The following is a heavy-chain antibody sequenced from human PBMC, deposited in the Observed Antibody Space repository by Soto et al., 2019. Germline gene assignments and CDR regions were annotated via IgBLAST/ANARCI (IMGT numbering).Heavy chain of an antibody. J-gene: IGHJ1*01. V-gene: IGHV4-61*01. CDR2: IYYSGST. Sequence: SEPLSLTCTVSCGSVSSGSYYWSWIRQPPGKGLEWIGYIYYSGSTNYNPSLKSRVTISVDTSKNQFSLKLSSVTAADTAVYYCARAFKPRRYSDDTSNPPFAGGHWGQGGLVTV. CDR3: ARAFKPRRYSDDTSNPPFAGGH. CDR1: CGSVSSGSYY. D-gene: IGHD2-15*01.